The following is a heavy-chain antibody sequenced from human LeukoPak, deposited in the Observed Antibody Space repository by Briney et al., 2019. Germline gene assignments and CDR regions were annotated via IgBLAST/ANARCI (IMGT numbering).Heavy chain of an antibody. CDR2: INHSGST. CDR3: ATGRDTAMVTPEMDWYFDL. J-gene: IGHJ2*01. Sequence: PSETLSLTCAVYGGSFIGYYWSWIRQPPGKGLEWIGEINHSGSTNYNPSLKSRVTISVDTSKNQFSLKLSSVTAADTAVYYCATGRDTAMVTPEMDWYFDLWGRGTLATVSS. V-gene: IGHV4-34*01. D-gene: IGHD5-18*01. CDR1: GGSFIGYY.